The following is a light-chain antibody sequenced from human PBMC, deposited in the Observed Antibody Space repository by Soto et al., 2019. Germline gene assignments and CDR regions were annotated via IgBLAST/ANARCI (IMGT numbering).Light chain of an antibody. CDR1: SSDVVSYNL. Sequence: QSVLTQPASVSGSPGQSITISCTGTSSDVVSYNLVSWYQQHPGKAPKLMIYEVSKRPSGVSNRFSGSKSGNTASLTISGLQAEDEADYYCCSYAGSSTSYLFGTGTKVTVL. CDR2: EVS. CDR3: CSYAGSSTSYL. J-gene: IGLJ1*01. V-gene: IGLV2-23*02.